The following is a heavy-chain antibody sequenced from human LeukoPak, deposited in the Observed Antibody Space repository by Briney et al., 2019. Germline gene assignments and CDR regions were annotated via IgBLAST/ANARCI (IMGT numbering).Heavy chain of an antibody. D-gene: IGHD6-19*01. CDR3: AKNSSGAYSDY. CDR1: GYTFTSSG. Sequence: ASVKVSCKTSGYTFTSSGITWVRQAPGQGLEWMGWISTYNGYSNSAQNLQGRVTMTADTSTSTPYMELSSLKSDDTAVYYCAKNSSGAYSDYWGQGTLVTVSS. J-gene: IGHJ4*02. CDR2: ISTYNGYS. V-gene: IGHV1-18*01.